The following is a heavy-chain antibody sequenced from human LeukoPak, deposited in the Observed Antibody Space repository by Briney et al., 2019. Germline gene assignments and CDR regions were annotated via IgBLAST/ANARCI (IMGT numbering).Heavy chain of an antibody. CDR2: IHHSGST. CDR3: ARVFVWNRFPHWFDP. V-gene: IGHV4-34*01. Sequence: SETLSLTCAVYGGSFSGYYWSWIRQPPGKGLEWIGEIHHSGSTNYNPSLKSRVTISVDTSKNQFSLKLSSVTAADTAVYYCARVFVWNRFPHWFDPWGQGTLVTVSS. D-gene: IGHD1-1*01. J-gene: IGHJ5*02. CDR1: GGSFSGYY.